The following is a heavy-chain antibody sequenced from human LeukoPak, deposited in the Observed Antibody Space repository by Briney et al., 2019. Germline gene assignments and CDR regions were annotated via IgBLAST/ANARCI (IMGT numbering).Heavy chain of an antibody. CDR2: ISGSGGST. J-gene: IGHJ4*02. V-gene: IGHV3-23*01. D-gene: IGHD6-13*01. Sequence: GGSLRLSCAASGFTFSSYAMSWVRQAPGKGLEWVSAISGSGGSTYYAGSVKGRFTISRGNSKNTLYLQMNSLRADDTAIYYCAKESGFYSSSPPDYWGQGTLVTVSS. CDR3: AKESGFYSSSPPDY. CDR1: GFTFSSYA.